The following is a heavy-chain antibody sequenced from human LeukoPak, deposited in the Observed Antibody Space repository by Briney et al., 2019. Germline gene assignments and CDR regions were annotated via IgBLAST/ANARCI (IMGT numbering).Heavy chain of an antibody. CDR3: ARDKPPDY. V-gene: IGHV3-30-3*01. CDR2: ISYDGSNK. CDR1: GFTFSSYA. J-gene: IGHJ4*02. Sequence: PGRSLRLSCAASGFTFSSYAMHRVRQAPGKGLEWVAVISYDGSNKYYADSVKGRFTISRDNSKNTPYLQMNSLRAEDTAVYYCARDKPPDYWGQRTLVTVSS.